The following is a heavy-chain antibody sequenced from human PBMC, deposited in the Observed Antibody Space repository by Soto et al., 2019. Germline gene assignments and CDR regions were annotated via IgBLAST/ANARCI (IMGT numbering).Heavy chain of an antibody. Sequence: GVSLRLSFAASGFTFSSYGMHWFRQAPGKGLEWVAVIWYDGSNKYYADSVKGRFTISRDNSKNTLYLQMNSLRAEDTAVYYCARDRGFARYSSGWYGMDVWGQGTTVTVSS. CDR3: ARDRGFARYSSGWYGMDV. J-gene: IGHJ6*02. CDR2: IWYDGSNK. CDR1: GFTFSSYG. V-gene: IGHV3-33*01. D-gene: IGHD6-19*01.